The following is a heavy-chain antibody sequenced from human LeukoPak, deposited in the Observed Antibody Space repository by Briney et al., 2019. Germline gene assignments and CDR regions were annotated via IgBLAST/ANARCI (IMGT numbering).Heavy chain of an antibody. Sequence: GGSLRLSCAASGLTVSSNYMSWVRQAPGKGVERVSVIYSDGSTYYADSVKGRFTISRDNSKNTLYLQMNSLRVEDTAVYYCARDDIAVAGTDYWGQGTLVTVSS. CDR2: IYSDGST. V-gene: IGHV3-53*01. CDR3: ARDDIAVAGTDY. J-gene: IGHJ4*02. D-gene: IGHD6-19*01. CDR1: GLTVSSNY.